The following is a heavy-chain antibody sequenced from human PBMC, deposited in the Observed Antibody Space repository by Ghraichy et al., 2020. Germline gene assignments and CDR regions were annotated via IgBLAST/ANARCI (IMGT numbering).Heavy chain of an antibody. CDR3: VRSSTYFFRQNLQN. D-gene: IGHD2/OR15-2a*01. Sequence: GGSLRLSCATSGFIFSTYAMNWVRQAPGEGLEWVSSISADATGTFYADSVKGRFTISRDDSRNTLYLQMHSLRVEDTALYFCVRSSTYFFRQNLQNWGQGTMVTVSS. V-gene: IGHV3-23*01. CDR1: GFIFSTYA. J-gene: IGHJ1*01. CDR2: ISADATGT.